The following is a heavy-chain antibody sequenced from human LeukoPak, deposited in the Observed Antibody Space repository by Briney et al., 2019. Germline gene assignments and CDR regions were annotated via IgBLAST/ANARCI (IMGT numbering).Heavy chain of an antibody. J-gene: IGHJ4*02. CDR1: GFTFRSYE. Sequence: GGSLRLSCAASGFTFRSYEMNWVRQAPGKGLEWVSYISSSGRTTYYADSVTGRFTISRDNARNSLYLQMNSLRDEDTAVYYCARGSGEYYWGQGTLVTVSS. CDR2: ISSSGRTT. D-gene: IGHD3-10*01. CDR3: ARGSGEYY. V-gene: IGHV3-48*03.